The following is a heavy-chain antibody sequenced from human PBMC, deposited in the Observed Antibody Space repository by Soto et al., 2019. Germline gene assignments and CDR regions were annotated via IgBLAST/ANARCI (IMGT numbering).Heavy chain of an antibody. V-gene: IGHV3-30-3*01. CDR1: GFTFSSYA. D-gene: IGHD5-18*01. CDR2: ISYDGSNK. J-gene: IGHJ6*02. CDR3: TREFQLWLRRVCYGMDV. Sequence: QVQLVESGGGVVQPGRSLRLSCAASGFTFSSYAMHWVRQAPGKGLEWVAVISYDGSNKYYADSVKGRFTISRDNSKNTLDLQMNSLTAEDTAVYYWTREFQLWLRRVCYGMDVWGQGTTVTVSS.